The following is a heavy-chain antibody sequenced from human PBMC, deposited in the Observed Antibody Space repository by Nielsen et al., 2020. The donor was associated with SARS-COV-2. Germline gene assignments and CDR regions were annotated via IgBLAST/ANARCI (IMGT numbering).Heavy chain of an antibody. Sequence: GESLKISCAASGFTFDDYAMHWVRQAPGKGLEWVSLISGDGGSTYYADSVKGRFTISRDNPKNTLYLQMNSLSAEDTAVYYCAKDLGSSSWYYFDHWGQGTLVTVSS. D-gene: IGHD6-13*01. V-gene: IGHV3-43*02. CDR1: GFTFDDYA. J-gene: IGHJ4*02. CDR2: ISGDGGST. CDR3: AKDLGSSSWYYFDH.